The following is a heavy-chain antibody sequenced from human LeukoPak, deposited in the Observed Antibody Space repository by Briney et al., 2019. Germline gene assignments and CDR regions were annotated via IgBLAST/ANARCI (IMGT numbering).Heavy chain of an antibody. Sequence: ASVKVSCKASGYTLISYDINWVRQAPGQGLEWMGWMNPDNGNTGYAQKFQGRVTMTRDTSISTAYMELSSLRAEDTAVYYCAREMRGGGYECCDFDQWGQGTLVTVSS. V-gene: IGHV1-8*01. D-gene: IGHD5-12*01. CDR2: MNPDNGNT. CDR1: GYTLISYD. CDR3: AREMRGGGYECCDFDQ. J-gene: IGHJ5*02.